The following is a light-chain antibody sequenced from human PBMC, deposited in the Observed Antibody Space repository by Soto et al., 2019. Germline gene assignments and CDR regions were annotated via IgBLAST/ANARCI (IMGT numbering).Light chain of an antibody. CDR3: QQLNSYST. Sequence: DIQSTQSPSFLSASVGDRVTITCRASQGISSYLAWYQQKPGTAPRLLIYASSTLQSGVPSRFSGSGSGTDFTLTISSLQPEDFATYYCQQLNSYSTFGQGTRLEIK. V-gene: IGKV1-9*01. CDR1: QGISSY. J-gene: IGKJ5*01. CDR2: ASS.